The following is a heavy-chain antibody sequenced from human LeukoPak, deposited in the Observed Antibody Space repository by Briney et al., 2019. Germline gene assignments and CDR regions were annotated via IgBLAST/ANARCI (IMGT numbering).Heavy chain of an antibody. V-gene: IGHV4-59*01. Sequence: SETLSLTCTVSGGSINSYYWSWIRQPPGKGLEWIGYIYYSGSTNYNPSLKSRVTISVDTSKNQFSLKLSSVTAADTAVYYCASGYGKFDYWGQGTLVTVSS. D-gene: IGHD5-12*01. CDR3: ASGYGKFDY. J-gene: IGHJ4*02. CDR1: GGSINSYY. CDR2: IYYSGST.